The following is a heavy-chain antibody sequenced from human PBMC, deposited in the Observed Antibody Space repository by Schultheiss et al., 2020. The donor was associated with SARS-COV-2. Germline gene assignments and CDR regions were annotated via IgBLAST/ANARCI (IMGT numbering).Heavy chain of an antibody. CDR2: IIPIFGTA. CDR3: ARGLGYCSSTSCYPFDY. Sequence: SVKVSCKASGGTFSSYAISWVRQAPGQGLEWMGGIIPIFGTANYAQKFQGRVTITADESTSTAYMELSRLRSDDTAVYYCARGLGYCSSTSCYPFDYWGQGTLVTVSS. J-gene: IGHJ4*02. CDR1: GGTFSSYA. D-gene: IGHD2-2*01. V-gene: IGHV1-69*13.